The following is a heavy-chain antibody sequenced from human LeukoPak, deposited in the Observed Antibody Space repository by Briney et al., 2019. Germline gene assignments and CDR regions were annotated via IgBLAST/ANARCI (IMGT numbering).Heavy chain of an antibody. Sequence: SETLSLTCTVSGGSISRSDYYWGWIRQPPGKGLEWIGSIYYTGNTYYKPSLKSRVTISVDTSKNQFSLKLSSVTAADTAVYYCARLFRQQLVIDHWGQGTLVTVSS. CDR3: ARLFRQQLVIDH. V-gene: IGHV4-39*01. J-gene: IGHJ4*02. CDR2: IYYTGNT. D-gene: IGHD6-13*01. CDR1: GGSISRSDYY.